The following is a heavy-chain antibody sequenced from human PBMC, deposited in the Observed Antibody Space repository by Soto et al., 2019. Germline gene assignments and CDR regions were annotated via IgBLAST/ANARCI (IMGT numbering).Heavy chain of an antibody. CDR1: GGTSTRYA. V-gene: IGHV1-69*06. Sequence: QERLVQSGAEVRKPGSSVKVSCKVTGGTSTRYAINWVRQAPGQGLEWMGGIVPMFGTSKYAQKFQGRVTITADTSPNIAYMELRSLRSEDTAVYYCNRGSEYDFWSGYLWGQGTLVSVSS. CDR3: NRGSEYDFWSGYL. D-gene: IGHD3-3*01. CDR2: IVPMFGTS. J-gene: IGHJ4*02.